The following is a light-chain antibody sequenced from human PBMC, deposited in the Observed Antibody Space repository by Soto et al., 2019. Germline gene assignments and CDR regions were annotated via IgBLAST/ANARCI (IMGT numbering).Light chain of an antibody. CDR2: GAS. CDR1: QSVSSSY. V-gene: IGKV3-20*01. Sequence: EIVLTQSPGTLSLSPGERATLSCRASQSVSSSYLAWYQQKPGQAPRLLIYGASSRATGIPDRFSGSGSGTDFTLTISRLEPEDFAVYYCQQYGGSPLTFGGGT. CDR3: QQYGGSPLT. J-gene: IGKJ4*01.